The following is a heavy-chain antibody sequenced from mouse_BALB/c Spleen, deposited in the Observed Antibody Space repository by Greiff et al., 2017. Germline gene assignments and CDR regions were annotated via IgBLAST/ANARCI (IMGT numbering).Heavy chain of an antibody. V-gene: IGHV1-69*02. CDR3: TGTFAY. Sequence: QVQLQQPGAELVKPGASVKLSCKASGYTFTSYWMHWVKQRPGQGLEWIGEIDPSDSYTNYNQKFKGKATLTVDKSSSTAYMQLSSLTSEDSAVYYCTGTFAYWGQGTLVTVSA. CDR2: IDPSDSYT. CDR1: GYTFTSYW. D-gene: IGHD4-1*01. J-gene: IGHJ3*01.